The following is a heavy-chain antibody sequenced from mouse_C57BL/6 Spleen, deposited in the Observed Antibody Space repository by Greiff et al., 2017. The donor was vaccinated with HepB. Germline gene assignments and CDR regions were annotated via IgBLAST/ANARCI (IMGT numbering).Heavy chain of an antibody. V-gene: IGHV1-82*01. J-gene: IGHJ3*01. CDR2: IYPGDGDT. D-gene: IGHD1-1*01. CDR1: GSAFSSSW. Sequence: QVQLQQSGPALVQPGASVQISCKASGSAFSSSWMKLVKQRPGKGLEWIGRIYPGDGDTNYNGKFKGKATLTADKSSSTAYMQLSSLTSEDSAVYFCARDITTRGFAYWGQGTLVTVSA. CDR3: ARDITTRGFAY.